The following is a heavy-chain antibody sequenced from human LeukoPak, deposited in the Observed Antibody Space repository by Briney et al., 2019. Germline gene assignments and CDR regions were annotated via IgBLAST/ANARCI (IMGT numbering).Heavy chain of an antibody. CDR1: GGSLSSSSSSY. CDR2: MNYGGSS. D-gene: IGHD3-22*01. CDR3: ARYDSDNAMLDY. V-gene: IGHV4-39*01. Sequence: PSENLSLTCTVSGGSLSSSSSSYWGWIRQPPGKGLEWIGSMNYGGSSHYNPSLKSRVTISVDTSKKQFSLKLTSVTAADTAVYYCARYDSDNAMLDYWGQGTLVTVSS. J-gene: IGHJ4*02.